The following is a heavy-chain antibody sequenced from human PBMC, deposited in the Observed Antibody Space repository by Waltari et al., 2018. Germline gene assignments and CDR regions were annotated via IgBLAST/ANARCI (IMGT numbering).Heavy chain of an antibody. V-gene: IGHV1-69-2*01. Sequence: EVQLVQSGAEVKKPGATVQITCKVSGYTFTDYYMHWVQQAPGKGLEWMGLVDPEDGETIYAEKFQGRVTITADTSTDTAYMELSSLRSEDTAVYYCATRGEYDFWSGYYTGGTFDIWGQGTMVTVSS. D-gene: IGHD3-3*01. J-gene: IGHJ3*02. CDR2: VDPEDGET. CDR1: GYTFTDYY. CDR3: ATRGEYDFWSGYYTGGTFDI.